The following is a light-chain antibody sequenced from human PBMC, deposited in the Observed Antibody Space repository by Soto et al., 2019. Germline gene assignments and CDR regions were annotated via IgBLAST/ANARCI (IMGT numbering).Light chain of an antibody. V-gene: IGKV3-11*01. J-gene: IGKJ5*01. CDR2: DAS. CDR1: QSVSNY. Sequence: EIVLTQSPVTLSLSPGERATLSCRASQSVSNYLGWYQQKPGQAPRLLIYDASNRATGIPARFSGSGSGTDFTLTISSLETEDFPVYYCQHRGTFGQGTRLEIK. CDR3: QHRGT.